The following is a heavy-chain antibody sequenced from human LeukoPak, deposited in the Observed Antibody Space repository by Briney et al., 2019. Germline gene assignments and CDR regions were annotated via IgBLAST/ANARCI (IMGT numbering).Heavy chain of an antibody. Sequence: PWGSLRLSCAASGFTFSSYAMSWVRLTPGGGLEWVSAISGSGGSTYYADSVKGRFTISRDNSKNTLYLQMNSLRAEDTAVYYCAKVPPGSSSWYSYYYGMDVWGQGTTVTVSS. V-gene: IGHV3-23*01. CDR3: AKVPPGSSSWYSYYYGMDV. D-gene: IGHD6-13*01. CDR2: ISGSGGST. CDR1: GFTFSSYA. J-gene: IGHJ6*02.